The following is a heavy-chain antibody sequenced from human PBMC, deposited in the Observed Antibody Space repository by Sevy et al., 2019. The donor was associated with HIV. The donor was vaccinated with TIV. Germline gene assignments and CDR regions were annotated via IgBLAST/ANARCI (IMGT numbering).Heavy chain of an antibody. Sequence: GGFLRLSCAASGFTFSSYSMYWVRQAPGKGLEWVSSISSSSSYIYYADSVKGRFTISRDNAKNSLYLQMNSLRAEDTAVYYCASPQVVGLVYYFDYWGQRTLVTVSS. J-gene: IGHJ4*02. V-gene: IGHV3-21*01. D-gene: IGHD6-6*01. CDR3: ASPQVVGLVYYFDY. CDR2: ISSSSSYI. CDR1: GFTFSSYS.